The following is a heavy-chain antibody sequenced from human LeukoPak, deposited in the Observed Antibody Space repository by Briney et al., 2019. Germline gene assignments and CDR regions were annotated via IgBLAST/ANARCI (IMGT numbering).Heavy chain of an antibody. CDR2: ISSSGSII. D-gene: IGHD4-23*01. CDR1: GITFSSYE. CDR3: ARERSYYGGNSFDY. Sequence: GGSLRLSCAASGITFSSYEMNWVRQAPGQGLEWVSYISSSGSIIYYADSVKGRFTISRDNAKNSLYLQMNSLRAEDTAVYYCARERSYYGGNSFDYWGQGTLVTVSS. J-gene: IGHJ4*02. V-gene: IGHV3-48*03.